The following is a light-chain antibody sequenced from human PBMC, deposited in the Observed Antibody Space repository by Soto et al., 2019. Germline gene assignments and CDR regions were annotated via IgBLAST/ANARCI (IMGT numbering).Light chain of an antibody. CDR2: DVS. J-gene: IGLJ1*01. V-gene: IGLV2-14*01. CDR1: SSDVGGYNY. CDR3: SSYTSSSTLLYV. Sequence: QSALTQPASVSGSPGQSITISCTGTSSDVGGYNYVSWYQQHADKAPKLMIYDVSNRPSGVSNRFSGSKSGNTASLTISGLQAEDEADYYCSSYTSSSTLLYVFGTGTKLTVL.